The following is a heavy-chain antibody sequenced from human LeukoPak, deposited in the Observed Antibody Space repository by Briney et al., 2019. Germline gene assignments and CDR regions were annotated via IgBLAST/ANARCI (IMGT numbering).Heavy chain of an antibody. CDR1: GFTFSNAW. Sequence: GGSLRLSCAASGFTFSNAWMSWVRQAPGKGLEWVGRIKSKTDGGTTDYAAPVKGRFTISRDDSKNTLYLQMNSLKTEDTAVYYCTTGPFLGWLLPRIIDYWGQGTLVTVSS. CDR2: IKSKTDGGTT. J-gene: IGHJ4*02. CDR3: TTGPFLGWLLPRIIDY. V-gene: IGHV3-15*01. D-gene: IGHD2-15*01.